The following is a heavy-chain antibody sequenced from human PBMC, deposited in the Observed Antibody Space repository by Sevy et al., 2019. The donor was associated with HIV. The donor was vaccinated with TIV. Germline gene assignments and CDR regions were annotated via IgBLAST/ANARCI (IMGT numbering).Heavy chain of an antibody. Sequence: GGSLRLSCAASGFTFSNYGMHWVRQAPGKGLEWVAAIPYDGSNQYYADSIRGRFTISRDNSKNTVYLQMNSLTPEDTAVYYCVKALPRGSALGSREFDYWGQRTLVTVSS. J-gene: IGHJ4*01. CDR2: IPYDGSNQ. V-gene: IGHV3-30*18. CDR1: GFTFSNYG. D-gene: IGHD3-10*01. CDR3: VKALPRGSALGSREFDY.